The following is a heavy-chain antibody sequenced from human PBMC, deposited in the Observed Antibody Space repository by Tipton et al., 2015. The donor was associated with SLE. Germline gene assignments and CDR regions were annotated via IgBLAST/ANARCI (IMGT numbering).Heavy chain of an antibody. Sequence: TLSLTCTVSGDSMNSGVYYWSWLRQPAGKGLEWIGRIFSSGNIIYNPSLKSRVTISEDTSKNQFSLRLSSVTAADTAVYYCAREGISYCGGDCHGSFDYWGQGSLVTVSS. CDR3: AREGISYCGGDCHGSFDY. CDR2: IFSSGNI. J-gene: IGHJ4*02. D-gene: IGHD2-21*01. V-gene: IGHV4-61*02. CDR1: GDSMNSGVYY.